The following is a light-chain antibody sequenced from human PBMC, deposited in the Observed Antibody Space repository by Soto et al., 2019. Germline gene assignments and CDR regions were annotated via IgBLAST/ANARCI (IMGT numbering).Light chain of an antibody. CDR3: KQYKEWPPFT. J-gene: IGKJ5*01. Sequence: EVVLTQSPATLSLSPGERATLSCWASQSVNRYLVWYQQKPGQAPRLLILGASTRATGIPARFSGSGSGTEFTLSISSLQSEDFAVYYCKQYKEWPPFTFGQGTRLEIK. CDR1: QSVNRY. V-gene: IGKV3-15*01. CDR2: GAS.